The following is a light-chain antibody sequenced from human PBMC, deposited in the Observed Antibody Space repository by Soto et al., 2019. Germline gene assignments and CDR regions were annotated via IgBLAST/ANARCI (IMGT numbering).Light chain of an antibody. CDR1: SSDVGAYNY. V-gene: IGLV2-14*01. CDR3: SSYTRRSTQV. Sequence: QSALTQPASVSGSPGQSITISCTGTSSDVGAYNYVSWYQLHPGKVPKLIISEVHNRPSGVSSRFSGSKSANTASLTISGLQAEDEADYYCSSYTRRSTQVFGTGTKVTVL. J-gene: IGLJ1*01. CDR2: EVH.